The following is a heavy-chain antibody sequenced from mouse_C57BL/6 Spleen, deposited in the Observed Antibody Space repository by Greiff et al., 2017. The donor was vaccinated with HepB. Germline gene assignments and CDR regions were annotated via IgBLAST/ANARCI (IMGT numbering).Heavy chain of an antibody. CDR2: INPSSGYT. D-gene: IGHD1-1*01. V-gene: IGHV1-7*01. J-gene: IGHJ2*01. CDR3: AREATVVPFDY. Sequence: QVQLKESGAELAKPGASVKLSCKASGYTFTSYWMHWVKQRPGQGLEWIGSINPSSGYTKYKQKFKDKATLTADKSSSTAYMQLSSLTYENSAVYYCAREATVVPFDYWGQGTTLTVAS. CDR1: GYTFTSYW.